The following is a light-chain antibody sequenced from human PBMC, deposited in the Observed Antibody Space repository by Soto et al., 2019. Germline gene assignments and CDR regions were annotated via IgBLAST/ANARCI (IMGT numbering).Light chain of an antibody. Sequence: MNQTPSTLSASVGDRVTITCRASQTISSWLAWYQQKPGKAPKLLIYKASTLESGVPSRFSGSGSGTEFTLTSSSLQPDDFATYYCQEYNSYSLTFGGGTKVDIK. CDR1: QTISSW. J-gene: IGKJ4*01. CDR3: QEYNSYSLT. CDR2: KAS. V-gene: IGKV1-5*03.